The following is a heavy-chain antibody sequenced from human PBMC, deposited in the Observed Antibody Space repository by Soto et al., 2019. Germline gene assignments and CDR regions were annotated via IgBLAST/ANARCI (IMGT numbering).Heavy chain of an antibody. D-gene: IGHD3-3*01. CDR2: IYWDDDK. V-gene: IGHV2-5*02. J-gene: IGHJ5*02. CDR3: AHSTFGLYYDFWSGYYTSAFDP. Sequence: SGPTLVNPTQTLTLTCTFSGFSLSTSGVGVGWIRQPPGKALEWLALIYWDDDKRYSPSLKSRLTITKDTSKNQVVLTMTNMDPVDTATYYCAHSTFGLYYDFWSGYYTSAFDPWGQGTLVPVSS. CDR1: GFSLSTSGVG.